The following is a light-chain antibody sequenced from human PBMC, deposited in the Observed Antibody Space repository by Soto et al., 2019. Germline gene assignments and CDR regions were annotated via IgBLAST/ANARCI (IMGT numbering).Light chain of an antibody. J-gene: IGKJ4*01. CDR3: QQGDTFPLT. CDR1: QDISSW. CDR2: AAS. Sequence: DIQMTQSPSSVSASVGDRVTITCRASQDISSWLVWYQQKSGKAPQLLIYAASSLQSGVPSRFSGSGSGTDFPLTFSSLQPEDFATYFCQQGDTFPLTFGGGTKVELK. V-gene: IGKV1-12*01.